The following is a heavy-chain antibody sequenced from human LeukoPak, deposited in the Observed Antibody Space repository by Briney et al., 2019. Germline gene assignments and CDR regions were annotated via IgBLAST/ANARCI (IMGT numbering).Heavy chain of an antibody. CDR1: GYTFSNYG. CDR3: ARVPLDDASRHYYPH. V-gene: IGHV1-3*04. D-gene: IGHD3-10*01. Sequence: ASVKVARKTSGYTFSNYGMHWVRQAPRQSLEWMGWINTGNGNTKSSQKFQDRVTLTRDTSASTAYMELNSLSSEDTAVYYCARVPLDDASRHYYPHWGQGTLVTVSS. CDR2: INTGNGNT. J-gene: IGHJ1*01.